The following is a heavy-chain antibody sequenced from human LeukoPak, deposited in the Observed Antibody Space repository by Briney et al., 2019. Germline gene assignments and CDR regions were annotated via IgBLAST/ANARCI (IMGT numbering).Heavy chain of an antibody. V-gene: IGHV3-23*01. Sequence: GGSLRLSCAASGFILSNYAMNWVRQSPGKGLEWASVISDSGGSTYYADSVKGRFTISRDNSKNMLYLQMNSLRAEDTAVYLCVRSAVIPDNWFDPWGQGTLVTVSS. CDR3: VRSAVIPDNWFDP. D-gene: IGHD2/OR15-2a*01. CDR2: ISDSGGST. CDR1: GFILSNYA. J-gene: IGHJ5*02.